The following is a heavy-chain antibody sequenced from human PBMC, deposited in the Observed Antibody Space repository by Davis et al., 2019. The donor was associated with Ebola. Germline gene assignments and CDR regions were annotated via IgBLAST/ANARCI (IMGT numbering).Heavy chain of an antibody. Sequence: SVKVSCKASGGTFSSFAVSWVRQAPGRGLEWMGGIIPMFRSPNYAQKFLDRVTITADESTRTTCMEMSSLRSEDTAVYYCARVQTGYYYDSSDSPSWFDPWGQGTLVTVAS. CDR2: IIPMFRSP. V-gene: IGHV1-69*13. CDR3: ARVQTGYYYDSSDSPSWFDP. D-gene: IGHD3-22*01. CDR1: GGTFSSFA. J-gene: IGHJ5*02.